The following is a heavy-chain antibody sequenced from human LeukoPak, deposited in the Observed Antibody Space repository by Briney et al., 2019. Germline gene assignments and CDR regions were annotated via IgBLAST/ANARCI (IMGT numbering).Heavy chain of an antibody. Sequence: GGSLRLSCAASRFSFSTYSMNWVRQAPGKGLEWVSYISSSSTTIFYADSVKGRFTISRDNAKNALYLQMNSLRDEDTAVYYCHSDPLYFDLWGRGTLVSVSS. V-gene: IGHV3-48*02. CDR1: RFSFSTYS. D-gene: IGHD2-15*01. CDR3: HSDPLYFDL. CDR2: ISSSSTTI. J-gene: IGHJ2*01.